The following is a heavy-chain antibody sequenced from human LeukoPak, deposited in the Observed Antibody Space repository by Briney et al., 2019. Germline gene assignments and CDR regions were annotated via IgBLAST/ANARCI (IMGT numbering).Heavy chain of an antibody. Sequence: HPGGSLRLSCAASGFTFSSYAMHWVRQAPGKGLEWVAVISYDGSNKYYADSVKGRFTISRDNSKNTLYLQMNSLRAEDTAVYYCARDSTTVVTAGLDYWGQGTLVTVSS. CDR1: GFTFSSYA. CDR2: ISYDGSNK. D-gene: IGHD4-23*01. CDR3: ARDSTTVVTAGLDY. V-gene: IGHV3-30-3*01. J-gene: IGHJ4*02.